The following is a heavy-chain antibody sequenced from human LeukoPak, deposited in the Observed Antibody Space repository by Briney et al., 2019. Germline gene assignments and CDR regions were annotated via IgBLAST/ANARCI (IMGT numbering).Heavy chain of an antibody. V-gene: IGHV1-69*05. J-gene: IGHJ3*02. CDR3: ARAQEGFGVVTDDAFDI. CDR2: IIPIFGTA. Sequence: GASVKVSCKASGGTFNNNAITWVRQAPGQGFEWMGGIIPIFGTANHAQKFQGRVTMTRDTSISTAYMELSRLRSDDTAVYYCARAQEGFGVVTDDAFDIWGQGTMVTVSS. CDR1: GGTFNNNA. D-gene: IGHD3-3*01.